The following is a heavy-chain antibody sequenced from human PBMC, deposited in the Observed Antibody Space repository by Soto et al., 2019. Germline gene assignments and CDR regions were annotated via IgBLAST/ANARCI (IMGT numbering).Heavy chain of an antibody. D-gene: IGHD3-9*01. CDR3: AAVKKYYDILTGWDAFDI. CDR1: GFTFTSSA. Sequence: ASVKVSCKASGFTFTSSAVQWVRQARGQRLEWIGWIVVGSGNTNYAQKFQERVTITRDMSTSTAYMELSSLRSEDTAVYYCAAVKKYYDILTGWDAFDIWGQGTMVTVSS. CDR2: IVVGSGNT. J-gene: IGHJ3*02. V-gene: IGHV1-58*01.